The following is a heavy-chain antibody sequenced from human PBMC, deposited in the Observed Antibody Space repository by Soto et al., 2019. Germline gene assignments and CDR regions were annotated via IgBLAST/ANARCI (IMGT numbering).Heavy chain of an antibody. CDR3: ATPACAATWCSPSHNLDH. D-gene: IGHD2-2*01. J-gene: IGHJ4*02. CDR2: INPLSGIP. CDR1: GGTFFRHV. V-gene: IGHV1-69*09. Sequence: QVQLWQSGAEVKKPESSVKVSCKPSGGTFFRHVISWVRQAPGQGPEWMGKINPLSGIPNYAQKFQDRVTFTADTDSSTAYMELSSLRSDDTAVYYCATPACAATWCSPSHNLDHWGQGTLVTVSS.